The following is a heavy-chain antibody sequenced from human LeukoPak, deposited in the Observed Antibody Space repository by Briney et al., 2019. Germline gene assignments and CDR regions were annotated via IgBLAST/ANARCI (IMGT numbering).Heavy chain of an antibody. CDR3: ARRSGYYLARVYFDY. CDR1: GRSFSGYY. V-gene: IGHV4-34*01. CDR2: INHSGNT. D-gene: IGHD3-22*01. J-gene: IGHJ4*02. Sequence: PSDTLSLTCDVYGRSFSGYYWSWIRQPPGKGLEWIGEINHSGNTNYNPSLKSRVTISVDTSKNQFSLKLSSVTAADTAVYYWARRSGYYLARVYFDYWGQGTLVTVSS.